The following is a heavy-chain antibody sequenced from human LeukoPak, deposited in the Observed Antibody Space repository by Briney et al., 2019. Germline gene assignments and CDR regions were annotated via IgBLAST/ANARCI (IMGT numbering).Heavy chain of an antibody. CDR1: GFTFSSYG. Sequence: GGSLRLSCAASGFTFSSYGMHWVRQAPGKGLEWVAVIWYDGSNKYYADSVKGRFTISRDNSKNTLYLQMNSLRAEDTAVYYCARESKYGDYTNWFDPWGQGTLVTVSS. CDR3: ARESKYGDYTNWFDP. D-gene: IGHD4-17*01. J-gene: IGHJ5*02. V-gene: IGHV3-33*01. CDR2: IWYDGSNK.